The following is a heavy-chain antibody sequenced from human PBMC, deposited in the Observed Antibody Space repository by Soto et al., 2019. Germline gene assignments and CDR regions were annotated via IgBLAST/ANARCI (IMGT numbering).Heavy chain of an antibody. CDR2: INPNSGGT. CDR1: GYTFTGYY. Sequence: GASVKVSFKASGYTFTGYYMHRVRQAPGQGLEWMGWINPNSGGTNYAQKFQGRVTMTRDTSISTAYMELSRLRSDDTAVYYCARDGRTMVRGVTNDYWGQGTLVTVSS. V-gene: IGHV1-2*02. D-gene: IGHD3-10*01. CDR3: ARDGRTMVRGVTNDY. J-gene: IGHJ4*02.